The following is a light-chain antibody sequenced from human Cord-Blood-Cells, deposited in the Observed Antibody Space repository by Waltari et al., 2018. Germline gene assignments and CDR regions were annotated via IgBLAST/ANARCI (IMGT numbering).Light chain of an antibody. Sequence: QSALTPPASVSGSPGQSITIPCTGTSSDVGSYNLFSWYQQQPGKAPKLMIYEGSNRPSGVSNRFSGSKSGNTASLTISGLQAEDEADYYCCSYAGSSTYVFGTGTKVTVL. J-gene: IGLJ1*01. CDR3: CSYAGSSTYV. CDR2: EGS. CDR1: SSDVGSYNL. V-gene: IGLV2-23*01.